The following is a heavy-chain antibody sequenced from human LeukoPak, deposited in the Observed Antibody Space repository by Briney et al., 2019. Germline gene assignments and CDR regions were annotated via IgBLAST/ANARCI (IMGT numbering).Heavy chain of an antibody. Sequence: PGGSLRLSCAASGFTFSSYSMNWVRQAPGKGLEWVSSISSSSSYIYYADSVKGRFTISRDNAKNSLYLQMNSLRAEDTAVYYCARVGIQLWSYYFDYWGQGTLVTVSS. D-gene: IGHD5-18*01. CDR3: ARVGIQLWSYYFDY. CDR2: ISSSSSYI. CDR1: GFTFSSYS. J-gene: IGHJ4*02. V-gene: IGHV3-21*01.